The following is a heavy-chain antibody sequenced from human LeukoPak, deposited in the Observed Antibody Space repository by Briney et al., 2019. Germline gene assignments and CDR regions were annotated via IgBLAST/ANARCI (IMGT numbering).Heavy chain of an antibody. CDR3: VSFYETY. CDR1: GNYW. Sequence: GGSLRLSCAASGNYWMHWVRQAPGKGLVWVSHINSDGSWTSYADSMKGRFTISKDNAKNTVYLQMNNLRAEDTAVYYCVSFYETYWGQGTLVTVSS. J-gene: IGHJ4*02. D-gene: IGHD2-2*01. CDR2: INSDGSWT. V-gene: IGHV3-74*01.